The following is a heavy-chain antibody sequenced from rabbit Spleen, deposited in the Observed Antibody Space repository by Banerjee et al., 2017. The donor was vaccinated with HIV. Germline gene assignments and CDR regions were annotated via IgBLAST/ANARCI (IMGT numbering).Heavy chain of an antibody. Sequence: QEQLKESGGGLVQPGGSLKLSCKASGFTLSSYYMNWVRQAPGKGLEWIGCVDVGSSGFTYFASWAKGRFTISKTSSTTVTLHMTSLTAADTATYFCARDTSSSFSSYGMDLWGQGTLVTVS. D-gene: IGHD1-1*01. V-gene: IGHV1S45*01. CDR1: GFTLSSYYM. J-gene: IGHJ6*01. CDR3: ARDTSSSFSSYGMDL. CDR2: VDVGSSGFT.